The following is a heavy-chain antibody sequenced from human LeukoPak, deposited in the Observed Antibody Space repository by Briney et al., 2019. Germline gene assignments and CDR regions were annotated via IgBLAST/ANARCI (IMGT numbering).Heavy chain of an antibody. CDR3: AKSETLLWFGELKVDAFDI. CDR1: GFTFSSYA. D-gene: IGHD3-10*01. V-gene: IGHV3-23*01. CDR2: IIGSGGST. J-gene: IGHJ3*02. Sequence: PGGSLRLSCAASGFTFSSYAMSWVRQAPGKGLQWVSAIIGSGGSTYYADSVKGRFTISRDNSKNTLYLQMNSLRAEDTAVYYCAKSETLLWFGELKVDAFDIWGQGTMVTVSS.